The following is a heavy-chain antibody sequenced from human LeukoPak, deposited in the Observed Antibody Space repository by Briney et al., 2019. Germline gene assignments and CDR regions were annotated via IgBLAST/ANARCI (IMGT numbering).Heavy chain of an antibody. D-gene: IGHD2-2*02. CDR3: TRSRERYCTSGSCYIDLQAR. Sequence: SQTLSLTCTLSGGSISSGYYYWSWIRQPAGKGLEWIGRMYTSGSTEYNPSLNSRVNTSVDPSKNPFSVKMSSVTAADTAVYYCTRSRERYCTSGSCYIDLQARWGQGTLVTVSS. CDR2: MYTSGST. V-gene: IGHV4-61*02. CDR1: GGSISSGYYY. J-gene: IGHJ4*02.